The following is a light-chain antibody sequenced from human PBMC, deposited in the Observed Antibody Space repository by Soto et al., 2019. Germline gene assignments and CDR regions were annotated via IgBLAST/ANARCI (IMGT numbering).Light chain of an antibody. J-gene: IGKJ1*01. Sequence: DIQMTQSPSTLSASVGDRVTITCRASQSISSWLAWYQQKPGKAPKLLIYKASSLQSGVPSRFSGSGSGTEFTLTINSLQPDGFATYYGAQYNSYSTFGQGIKVEIK. V-gene: IGKV1-5*03. CDR3: AQYNSYST. CDR2: KAS. CDR1: QSISSW.